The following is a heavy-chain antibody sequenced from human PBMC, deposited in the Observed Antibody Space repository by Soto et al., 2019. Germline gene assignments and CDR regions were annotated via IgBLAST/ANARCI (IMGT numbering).Heavy chain of an antibody. D-gene: IGHD6-6*01. CDR2: MYYTGNK. V-gene: IGHV4-39*01. Sequence: SETLSLTCTVSGGSISSSTYYWDWIRQPPGKGPEWIGAMYYTGNKNYNPSLESRVTMSVDTSKNQFSLKLSSVTPTDTAVYYCARRSSSSLGSLFDPWGRGILVTVS. J-gene: IGHJ5*02. CDR3: ARRSSSSLGSLFDP. CDR1: GGSISSSTYY.